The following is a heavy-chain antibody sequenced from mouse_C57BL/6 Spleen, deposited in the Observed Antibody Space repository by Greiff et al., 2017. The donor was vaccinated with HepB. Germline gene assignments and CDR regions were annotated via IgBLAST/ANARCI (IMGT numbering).Heavy chain of an antibody. J-gene: IGHJ4*01. CDR1: GYAFTNYL. D-gene: IGHD2-4*01. CDR3: ARRGYDSSMDY. CDR2: INPGSGGT. Sequence: QVQLQQSGAELVRPGTSVKVSCKASGYAFTNYLIEWVKQRPGQGLEWIGVINPGSGGTNYNEKFKGKATLTADKSSSTAYMQLSSLTSEDSAVYFCARRGYDSSMDYWGQGTSVTVSS. V-gene: IGHV1-54*01.